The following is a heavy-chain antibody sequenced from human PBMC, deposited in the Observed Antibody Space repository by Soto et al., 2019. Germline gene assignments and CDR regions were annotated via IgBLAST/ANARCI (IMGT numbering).Heavy chain of an antibody. Sequence: EVQLVESGGGLVQPGGSLRLSCAVSGFTVSSNYMSWVRQAQGKGLEWVSIFYTGGSTYYSDSVKGRLTISRDNSKNTLYLQMNSLREEDTAVYYGVSYDFWSGYSDYWGQGTRVTVSS. CDR1: GFTVSSNY. V-gene: IGHV3-66*01. CDR2: FYTGGST. CDR3: VSYDFWSGYSDY. D-gene: IGHD3-3*01. J-gene: IGHJ4*02.